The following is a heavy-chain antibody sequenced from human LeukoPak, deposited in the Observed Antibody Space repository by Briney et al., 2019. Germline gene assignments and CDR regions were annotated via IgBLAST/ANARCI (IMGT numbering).Heavy chain of an antibody. CDR1: GGSISSYY. V-gene: IGHV4-59*08. CDR2: IHYSGST. D-gene: IGHD4-17*01. Sequence: SETLSLTCTVSGGSISSYYWSWIWQPPGKGLEWIGYIHYSGSTNYNPSLKSRVTISVDTSKNQFSLKLSSVTAADTAVYYCARPRTEGHDAFDIWGQGTMVTVSS. J-gene: IGHJ3*02. CDR3: ARPRTEGHDAFDI.